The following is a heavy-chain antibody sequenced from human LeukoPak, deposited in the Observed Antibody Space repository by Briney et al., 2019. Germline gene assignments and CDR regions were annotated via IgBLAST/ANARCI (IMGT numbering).Heavy chain of an antibody. CDR1: GYTFTSYG. Sequence: GASVKVSCKASGYTFTSYGISWARQAPGQGLEWMGWISAYNGNTNYAQKLQGRVTMTTDTSTSTAYMELRSLRSDDTAVYYCARANPGDILTGHYYYYYMDVWGKGTTVTVSS. V-gene: IGHV1-18*01. CDR2: ISAYNGNT. J-gene: IGHJ6*03. D-gene: IGHD3-9*01. CDR3: ARANPGDILTGHYYYYYMDV.